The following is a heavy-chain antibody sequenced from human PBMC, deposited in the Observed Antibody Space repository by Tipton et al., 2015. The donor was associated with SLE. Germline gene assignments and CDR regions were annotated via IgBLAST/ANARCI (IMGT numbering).Heavy chain of an antibody. CDR1: GGSISSSSYY. CDR2: INHSGST. V-gene: IGHV4-39*07. D-gene: IGHD3-16*01. J-gene: IGHJ3*02. CDR3: ARDHLGEAFDI. Sequence: TLSLTCTVSGGSISSSSYYWGWIRQPPGKGLQWIGEINHSGSTNYNPSLKSRVTISVDTSKNQFSLKLSSVTAADTAVYYCARDHLGEAFDIWGQGTMVTVSS.